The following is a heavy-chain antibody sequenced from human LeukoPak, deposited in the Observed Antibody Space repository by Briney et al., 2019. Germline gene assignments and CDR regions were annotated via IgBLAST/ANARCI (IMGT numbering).Heavy chain of an antibody. CDR2: ISYDGSNK. V-gene: IGHV3-30*18. CDR1: GFTFSSYG. CDR3: AKDAMPLYDYVWRRAFDI. D-gene: IGHD3-16*01. Sequence: PGGSPRLSCAASGFTFSSYGMHWVRPAPGKGLEWVAVISYDGSNKYYADSVKGRFTISRDNSKNTLYLQMNSLRAKDTAVYYCAKDAMPLYDYVWRRAFDIWGQGTMVTVSS. J-gene: IGHJ3*02.